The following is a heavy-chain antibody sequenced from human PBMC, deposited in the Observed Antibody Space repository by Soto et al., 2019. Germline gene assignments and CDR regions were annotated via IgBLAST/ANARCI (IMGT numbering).Heavy chain of an antibody. Sequence: PGGSLRLSCAASGFTFSSYWMSWVRQAPGKGLEWVANIKQDGSEKYYVDSVKGRFTISRDNAKNSLYLQMNSLRAEDTAVYYCARDRSSSGWYSNYYGMDVWGQGTTVTVSS. V-gene: IGHV3-7*01. CDR3: ARDRSSSGWYSNYYGMDV. D-gene: IGHD6-19*01. CDR1: GFTFSSYW. J-gene: IGHJ6*02. CDR2: IKQDGSEK.